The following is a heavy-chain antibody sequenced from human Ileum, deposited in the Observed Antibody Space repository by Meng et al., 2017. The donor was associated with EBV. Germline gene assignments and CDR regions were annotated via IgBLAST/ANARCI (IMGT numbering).Heavy chain of an antibody. CDR2: IYYSGTT. J-gene: IGHJ4*02. CDR1: GRSFSCRNYS. Sequence: QLELQVSGPGLVKPSEPLSPTCSVSGRSFSCRNYSWGLIRQPPGKALEWIASIYYSGTTYYNPSLQSRVSISVDKSKNQVSLNMTSMTAADTAVYYCASRELAPFDYWGQGTLVTVSS. V-gene: IGHV4-39*07. CDR3: ASRELAPFDY. D-gene: IGHD1-26*01.